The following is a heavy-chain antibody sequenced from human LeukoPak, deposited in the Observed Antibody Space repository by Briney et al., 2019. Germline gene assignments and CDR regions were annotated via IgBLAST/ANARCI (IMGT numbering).Heavy chain of an antibody. J-gene: IGHJ4*02. CDR1: GGSLSDYY. D-gene: IGHD6-13*01. Sequence: SETLSLTCAVQGGSLSDYYWSWIRQPPGKGLEWIGEINHGGSTNYNPSLKSRVSTSVDTSKNQFSLKLSSVTAADTAVYYCARCEQLAHFDYWGQGTLVTVSS. V-gene: IGHV4-34*01. CDR3: ARCEQLAHFDY. CDR2: INHGGST.